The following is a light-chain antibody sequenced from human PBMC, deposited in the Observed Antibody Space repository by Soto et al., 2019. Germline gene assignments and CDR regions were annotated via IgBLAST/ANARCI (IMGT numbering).Light chain of an antibody. CDR2: RDN. Sequence: QSVLTQPPSASEAPGQRVTISCSGRSSNIGSHFVSWYQHLPGTAPKIFIYRDNQRPAGVPDRFSGSKSGISASLAINGLRSEDEGDYFCAVWDASLNGPVFGGGTQLTVL. CDR3: AVWDASLNGPV. V-gene: IGLV1-47*01. CDR1: SSNIGSHF. J-gene: IGLJ7*01.